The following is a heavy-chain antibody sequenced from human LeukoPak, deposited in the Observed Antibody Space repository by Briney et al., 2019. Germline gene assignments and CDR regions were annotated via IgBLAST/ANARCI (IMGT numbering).Heavy chain of an antibody. CDR3: ARDRFTLFYGLPDY. V-gene: IGHV1-2*06. J-gene: IGHJ4*02. CDR1: GYTFTGYY. Sequence: ASVKVSCKASGYTFTGYYMHWVRQAPGQGLEWMGRINPNRGGTNYAQKFQGRVTMTRDTSISTAYMELSRLRSDDTAVYYCARDRFTLFYGLPDYWGQGTLVTVSS. CDR2: INPNRGGT. D-gene: IGHD2-21*02.